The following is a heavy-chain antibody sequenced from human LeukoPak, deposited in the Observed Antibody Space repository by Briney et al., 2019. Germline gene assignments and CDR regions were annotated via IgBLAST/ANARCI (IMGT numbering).Heavy chain of an antibody. D-gene: IGHD3-16*01. CDR2: IYHSGST. CDR1: GGSISSGGYS. V-gene: IGHV4-30-2*01. CDR3: ARRPYRASYYFDY. Sequence: SQTLSLTFAVSGGSISSGGYSWSWLRQPPGTGLGCIVYIYHSGSTYYNPSLRRRVTLPVDTPKNPFSLKLNSVTAADAAVYYCARRPYRASYYFDYWGQGTLVTVSS. J-gene: IGHJ4*02.